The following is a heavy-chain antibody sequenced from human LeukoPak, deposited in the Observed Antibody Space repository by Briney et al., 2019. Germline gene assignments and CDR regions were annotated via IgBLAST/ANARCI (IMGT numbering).Heavy chain of an antibody. CDR1: GGCISSSSYY. CDR3: ARVGVVWFDP. V-gene: IGHV4-39*07. CDR2: IYYSGST. D-gene: IGHD3-10*01. J-gene: IGHJ5*02. Sequence: PSETLSLTCTVSGGCISSSSYYWGWIRQPPGKGLEWIGSIYYSGSTYYNPSLKSRVTISVDTSKNQFSPKLSSVTAADTAVYYCARVGVVWFDPWGQGTLVTVSS.